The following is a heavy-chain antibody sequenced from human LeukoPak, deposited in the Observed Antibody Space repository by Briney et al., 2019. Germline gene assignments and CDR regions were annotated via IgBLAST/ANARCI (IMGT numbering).Heavy chain of an antibody. J-gene: IGHJ4*02. Sequence: GGSLRLSCAASGFTFSSYSMNWVRQAPGKGLEWVSSISSSSSYIYYADSVKGRFTISRDNAKNSLYLQMNSQRAEDTAVYYCAREYGILTGYYPLDYWGQGTLVTVSS. D-gene: IGHD3-9*01. CDR2: ISSSSSYI. CDR1: GFTFSSYS. V-gene: IGHV3-21*01. CDR3: AREYGILTGYYPLDY.